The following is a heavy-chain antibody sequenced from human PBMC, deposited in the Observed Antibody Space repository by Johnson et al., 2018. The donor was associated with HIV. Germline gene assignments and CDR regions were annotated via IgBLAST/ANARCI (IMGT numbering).Heavy chain of an antibody. CDR3: VRDEGSGWPTDACDI. CDR2: ISFDGNLK. CDR1: GLSFSNFG. V-gene: IGHV3-33*08. D-gene: IGHD6-19*01. Sequence: QEKLVESGGGVVQPGKSLTLSCVVSGLSFSNFGIHWVRQAPGMGPEWVEVISFDGNLKKYADSVKGRFTISRDNSKNMTNLQMNGLSDEDTADYYCVRDEGSGWPTDACDIWGRETRVTVSS. J-gene: IGHJ3*02.